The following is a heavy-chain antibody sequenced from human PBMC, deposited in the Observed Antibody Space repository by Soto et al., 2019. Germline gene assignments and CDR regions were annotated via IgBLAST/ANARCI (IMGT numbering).Heavy chain of an antibody. V-gene: IGHV4-39*01. Sequence: SETLSLTCTVSGGSISSSSYYWGWIRQPPGKGLEWIGSIYYSGSTYYNPSLKSRVTISVDTSKNQFSLKLSSVTAADTAVYYCPILYYDSSGGFDYWGQGTLVTVSS. D-gene: IGHD3-22*01. CDR2: IYYSGST. CDR1: GGSISSSSYY. CDR3: PILYYDSSGGFDY. J-gene: IGHJ4*02.